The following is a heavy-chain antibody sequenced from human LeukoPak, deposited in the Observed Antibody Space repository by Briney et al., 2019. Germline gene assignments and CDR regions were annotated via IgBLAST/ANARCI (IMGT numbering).Heavy chain of an antibody. CDR2: IYYSGST. D-gene: IGHD3-9*01. V-gene: IGHV4-59*01. J-gene: IGHJ6*02. CDR3: ASWLNTPFYDILTGYKYYYYGMDV. CDR1: GGSISSYY. Sequence: KTSETLSLTCTVSGGSISSYYWSRIRQPPGKGLEWIGYIYYSGSTNYNPSLKSRVTISVDTSKNQFSLKLSSVTAADTAVYYCASWLNTPFYDILTGYKYYYYGMDVWGQGTTVTVSS.